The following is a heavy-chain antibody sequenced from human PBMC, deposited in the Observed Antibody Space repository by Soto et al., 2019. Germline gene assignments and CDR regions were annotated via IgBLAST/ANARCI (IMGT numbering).Heavy chain of an antibody. V-gene: IGHV3-30-3*01. CDR3: ARGGTIFGVASNYYYYYGMDV. J-gene: IGHJ6*02. Sequence: GGSLRLSCAASGFTFSSYAMHWVRQAPGKGLEWVAVISYDGSNKYYADSVKGRFTISRDNSKNTLYLQMNSLRAEDTAVYYCARGGTIFGVASNYYYYYGMDVWGQGTTVIVSS. D-gene: IGHD3-3*01. CDR2: ISYDGSNK. CDR1: GFTFSSYA.